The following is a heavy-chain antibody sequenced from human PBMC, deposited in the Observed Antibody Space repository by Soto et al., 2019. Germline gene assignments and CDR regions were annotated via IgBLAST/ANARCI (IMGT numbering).Heavy chain of an antibody. Sequence: QLQLQESGPGLVKPSETLSLTCTVSGGSISSSSYYWGWIRQPPGKGLEWIGSIYYSGSTYYNPSLNGRVTISVDTSKNQFSLKLGSVTAADTAVYYCARVALYYYDSSGPFDYWGQGTLVTVSS. D-gene: IGHD3-22*01. V-gene: IGHV4-39*01. CDR3: ARVALYYYDSSGPFDY. J-gene: IGHJ4*02. CDR2: IYYSGST. CDR1: GGSISSSSYY.